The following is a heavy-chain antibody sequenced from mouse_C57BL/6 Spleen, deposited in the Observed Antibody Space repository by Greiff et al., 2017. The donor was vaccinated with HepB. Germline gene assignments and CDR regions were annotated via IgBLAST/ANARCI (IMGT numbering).Heavy chain of an antibody. V-gene: IGHV1-55*01. CDR2: IYPGSGST. CDR3: AIGYYGSSLGYAMDY. CDR1: GYTFTSYW. D-gene: IGHD1-1*01. Sequence: VQLQQSGAELVKPGASVKMSCKASGYTFTSYWITWVKQRPGQGLEWIGDIYPGSGSTNYNEKFKSKATLTVDTSSSTAYMQLSSLTSEDSAGYYCAIGYYGSSLGYAMDYWGQGTSVTVSS. J-gene: IGHJ4*01.